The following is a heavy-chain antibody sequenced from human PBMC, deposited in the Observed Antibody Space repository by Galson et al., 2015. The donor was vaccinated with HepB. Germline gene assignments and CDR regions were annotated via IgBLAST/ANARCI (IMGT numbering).Heavy chain of an antibody. D-gene: IGHD4-17*01. CDR3: ARKRYGER. Sequence: ETLSLTCTVSGGSMSGYYWSWIRQPPGKGLEWIGYIYYSGGTNYNPSLKSRVTISVDTSKNQFSLKLNSVTAADTAVYYCARKRYGERWGQGTLVTVSS. CDR1: GGSMSGYY. V-gene: IGHV4-59*08. J-gene: IGHJ4*02. CDR2: IYYSGGT.